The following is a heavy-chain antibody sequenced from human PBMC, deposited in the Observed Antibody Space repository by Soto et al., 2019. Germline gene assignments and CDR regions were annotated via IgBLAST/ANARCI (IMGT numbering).Heavy chain of an antibody. Sequence: PGGSLRLSCAASGFTFSSYAMHWVRQAPGKGLEWVAVISGSDGSTYYADSVKGQFTISRDNSKNTLYLQMNSLRAEDTAVYYCAKYFRRLQLWFLSDWRQGSLVTVSS. V-gene: IGHV3-23*01. CDR2: ISGSDGST. CDR1: GFTFSSYA. CDR3: AKYFRRLQLWFLSD. J-gene: IGHJ1*01. D-gene: IGHD5-18*01.